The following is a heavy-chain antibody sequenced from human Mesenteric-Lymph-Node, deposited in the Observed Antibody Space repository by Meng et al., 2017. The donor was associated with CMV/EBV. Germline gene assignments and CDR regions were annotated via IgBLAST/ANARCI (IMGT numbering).Heavy chain of an antibody. Sequence: ASVKVSCKTSGYIFTGYYMHWVRQAPGQGLEWMGWINGHSGVTNFEQKFQGRVTLTRDTSISTAFMELTRLRSDDTAVYYCASALGDDFSSYLSGMDVWGQGTTVTVSS. CDR3: ASALGDDFSSYLSGMDV. J-gene: IGHJ6*02. CDR2: INGHSGVT. CDR1: GYIFTGYY. D-gene: IGHD4-11*01. V-gene: IGHV1-2*02.